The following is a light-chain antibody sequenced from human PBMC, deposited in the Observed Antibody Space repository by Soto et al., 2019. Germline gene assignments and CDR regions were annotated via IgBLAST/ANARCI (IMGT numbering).Light chain of an antibody. CDR2: EVS. Sequence: QSALTQPASVSGSPGQSITISCTGTSSDVGAYNYVSWYQQHPGKAPKLMIYEVSDRPSGLSNRFSGSKSGNTDSLTISGLQAEDEDDYYCSSYTSSSTVVFGGGTKLTVL. CDR1: SSDVGAYNY. J-gene: IGLJ2*01. CDR3: SSYTSSSTVV. V-gene: IGLV2-14*01.